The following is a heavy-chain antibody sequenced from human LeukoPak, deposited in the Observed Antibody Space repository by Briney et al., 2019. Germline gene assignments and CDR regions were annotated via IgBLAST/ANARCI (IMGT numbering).Heavy chain of an antibody. V-gene: IGHV4-61*01. D-gene: IGHD6-13*01. CDR2: IYYSGST. Sequence: SETLSLTCTVSDGSVSSGSYYWSWIREPPGKGLERIGYIYYSGSTNYNPSLKSRVTISVDTSKNQFSLKLSSVTAADTGVDYCARDSYGAAAGYWGQGTLVTVSS. CDR3: ARDSYGAAAGY. J-gene: IGHJ4*02. CDR1: DGSVSSGSYY.